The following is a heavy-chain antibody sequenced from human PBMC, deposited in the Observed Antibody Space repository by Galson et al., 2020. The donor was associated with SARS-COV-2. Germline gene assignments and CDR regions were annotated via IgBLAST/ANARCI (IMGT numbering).Heavy chain of an antibody. D-gene: IGHD3-10*01. J-gene: IGHJ3*02. CDR3: ARVKSLQLLWFGEPTVDAFDI. V-gene: IGHV4-31*03. CDR2: IYYSGST. Sequence: SETLSLTCTVSGGSISRGGYYWSWIRQHPGKGLEWIGYIYYSGSTYYNPSLKSRVTISVDTSKNQFSLKLSSVTAADTAVYYCARVKSLQLLWFGEPTVDAFDIWGQGTMVTVSS. CDR1: GGSISRGGYY.